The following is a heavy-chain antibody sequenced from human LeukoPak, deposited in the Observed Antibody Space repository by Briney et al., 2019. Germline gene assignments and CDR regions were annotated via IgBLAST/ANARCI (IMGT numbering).Heavy chain of an antibody. D-gene: IGHD1-14*01. CDR1: GFTLSSYW. Sequence: GGSLRLSCAASGFTLSSYWMHWVRQVPGKGLVWVSRINPGGSSTAYADSVKGRFTISRDNAKNTLYLQMDSLRAEDTAIYYCARSNQADDYWGQGTLVTVSS. CDR3: ARSNQADDY. V-gene: IGHV3-74*01. J-gene: IGHJ4*02. CDR2: INPGGSST.